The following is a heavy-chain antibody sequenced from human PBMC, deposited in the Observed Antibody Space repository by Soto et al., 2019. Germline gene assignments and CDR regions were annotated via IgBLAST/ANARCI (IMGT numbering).Heavy chain of an antibody. Sequence: SETLSLTCTVSGYSISSYYWSWIRQPPGKGLEWIGYIYYSGSTKYNPALKSRVTITADTSKNQFSLILSTVTAADTTVYYCARIPRDDYSQSGYYFDYWGQGTLVTVSS. CDR3: ARIPRDDYSQSGYYFDY. CDR1: GYSISSYY. D-gene: IGHD4-4*01. J-gene: IGHJ4*02. V-gene: IGHV4-59*01. CDR2: IYYSGST.